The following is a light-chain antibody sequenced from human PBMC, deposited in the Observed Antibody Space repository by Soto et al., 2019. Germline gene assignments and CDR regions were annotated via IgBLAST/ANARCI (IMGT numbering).Light chain of an antibody. CDR1: SSNIGAGYD. Sequence: QAVVTQPPSVSGAPGQRVTISCTGSSSNIGAGYDVHWYQQLPGTAPKLLIYGNSNRPSGVPDRFSGSKSGTSASLAITGLQAEDEADYYCAAWDDTLSVWVFGGGTQLTVL. V-gene: IGLV1-40*01. CDR3: AAWDDTLSVWV. CDR2: GNS. J-gene: IGLJ7*01.